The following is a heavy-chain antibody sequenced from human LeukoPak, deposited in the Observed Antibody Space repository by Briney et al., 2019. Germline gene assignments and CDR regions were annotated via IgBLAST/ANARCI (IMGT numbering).Heavy chain of an antibody. CDR2: ISGYNGNT. Sequence: ASVKVSCKASGYTFTSYGISWVRQAPGQGLEWMGWISGYNGNTNYAQKVQGRVTMTIDTSTSTAHMELRSLRSDDTASYYCARDYYASGRHEGGWLDPWGQGTLATVSS. CDR1: GYTFTSYG. V-gene: IGHV1-18*01. J-gene: IGHJ5*02. CDR3: ARDYYASGRHEGGWLDP. D-gene: IGHD3-10*01.